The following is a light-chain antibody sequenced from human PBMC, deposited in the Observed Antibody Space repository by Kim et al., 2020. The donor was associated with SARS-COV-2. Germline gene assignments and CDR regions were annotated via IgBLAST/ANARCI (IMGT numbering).Light chain of an antibody. CDR2: DVS. CDR1: RRGVGYYNS. J-gene: IGLJ1*01. CDR3: SSHTTSSTYV. V-gene: IGLV2-14*03. Sequence: QSITRSCTGTRRGVGYYNSVCWYQQHPGKVPKLIIYDVSGRASGVSNRFSGSQSGNTASLTISGLRAEDEADYYCSSHTTSSTYVFGAGTKVTVL.